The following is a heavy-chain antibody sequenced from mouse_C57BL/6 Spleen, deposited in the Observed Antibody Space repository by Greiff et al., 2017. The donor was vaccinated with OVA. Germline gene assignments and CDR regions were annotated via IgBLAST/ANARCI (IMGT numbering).Heavy chain of an antibody. D-gene: IGHD1-1*02. Sequence: EAQVVESGGGLVKPGGSLKLSCAASGFTFSDYGMHWVRQAPEKGLEWVAYISSGSSTIYYADTVKGRFTISRDNAKNTLFLQMTSLRSEDTAMYYCARLVDDSWFAYWGQGTLVTVSA. J-gene: IGHJ3*01. V-gene: IGHV5-17*01. CDR1: GFTFSDYG. CDR3: ARLVDDSWFAY. CDR2: ISSGSSTI.